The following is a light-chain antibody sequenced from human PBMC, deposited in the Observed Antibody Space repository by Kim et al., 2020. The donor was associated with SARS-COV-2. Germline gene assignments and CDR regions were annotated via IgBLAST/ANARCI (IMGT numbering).Light chain of an antibody. J-gene: IGKJ4*01. V-gene: IGKV3-20*01. CDR3: QQYGSSPPVT. CDR1: QSVSSSY. CDR2: GSS. Sequence: PGERATLAFRDSQSVSSSYLAWDQQKPGQAPRLLIYGSSSRATGIPDRFSGSGSGTDFTLTISRLEPEDFAVYYCQQYGSSPPVTFGGGTKVDIK.